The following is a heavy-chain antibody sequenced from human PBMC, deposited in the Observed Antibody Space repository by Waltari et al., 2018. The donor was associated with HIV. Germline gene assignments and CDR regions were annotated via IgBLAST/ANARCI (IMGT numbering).Heavy chain of an antibody. CDR3: ARRRMESYGMDV. Sequence: AGLLKPSETLSLTCAVYGGSFSDYRWIWIRQPPGKGLEWIGEINHSGSTNYNPSLKSRVTMSLDTSKNQFSLKLSSVTAADTAVYYCARRRMESYGMDVWGQGTTVTVSS. D-gene: IGHD1-1*01. CDR1: GGSFSDYR. V-gene: IGHV4-34*01. J-gene: IGHJ6*02. CDR2: INHSGST.